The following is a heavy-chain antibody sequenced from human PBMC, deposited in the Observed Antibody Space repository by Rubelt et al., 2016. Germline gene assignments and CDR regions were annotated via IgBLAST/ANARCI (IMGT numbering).Heavy chain of an antibody. V-gene: IGHV4-39*01. Sequence: QLQLQESGPGLLKSSETLSLPSPVSGGSISRSSYYWGWIRQPPGKGLEWLGSIYYSGSTYYNPTLNRQDTIPVETAKNQVYLKLTSVTAADTAVYYCATGAVRYYYYMDALGKGTTVTVSS. J-gene: IGHJ6*03. CDR3: ATGAVRYYYYMDA. CDR1: GGSISRSSYY. CDR2: IYYSGST.